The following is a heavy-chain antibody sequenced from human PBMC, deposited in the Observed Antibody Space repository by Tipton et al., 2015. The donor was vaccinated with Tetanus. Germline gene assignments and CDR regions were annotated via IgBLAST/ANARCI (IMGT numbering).Heavy chain of an antibody. CDR3: ARDQGGGRGVRLNWIDR. CDR2: VYYSGST. J-gene: IGHJ5*02. CDR1: GGSISSGGFF. D-gene: IGHD3-10*01. Sequence: TLSLTCTVSGGSISSGGFFWNWIRQFPGKGLEWIGYVYYSGSTFYNPSLKSRVTISVDTSKNQFSLNLTSVTAADPAVYYCARDQGGGRGVRLNWIDRRGLGTLVTVSS. V-gene: IGHV4-31*03.